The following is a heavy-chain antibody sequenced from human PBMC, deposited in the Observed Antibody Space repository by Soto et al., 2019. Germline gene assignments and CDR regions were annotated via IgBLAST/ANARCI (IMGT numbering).Heavy chain of an antibody. Sequence: SETLSLTCAVYGGSFSGYYWSWIRQPPGKGLEWIGEINHSGSTNYNPSLKSRVTISVDTSKNQFSLKLSSVTAADTAVYYCARGGISGDIVVVVAAKYYFDYWGQGTLVTVSS. CDR3: ARGGISGDIVVVVAAKYYFDY. D-gene: IGHD2-15*01. CDR2: INHSGST. V-gene: IGHV4-34*01. CDR1: GGSFSGYY. J-gene: IGHJ4*02.